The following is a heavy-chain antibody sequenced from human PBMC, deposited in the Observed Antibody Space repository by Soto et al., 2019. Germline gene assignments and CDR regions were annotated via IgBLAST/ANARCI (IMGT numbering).Heavy chain of an antibody. CDR3: ARDLASGYYYYGMAV. D-gene: IGHD3-3*02. V-gene: IGHV3-30*04. J-gene: IGHJ6*02. Sequence: QVHLVESGGGVVQPGRSLRLSCAASGFTFHSHAMHWVRQAPGKGLEWVAVTSYDGSDKYYADSVKGRFTISRDNSENALYLQMNSLSAEDTAVYFCARDLASGYYYYGMAVWGQGTTVTVSS. CDR1: GFTFHSHA. CDR2: TSYDGSDK.